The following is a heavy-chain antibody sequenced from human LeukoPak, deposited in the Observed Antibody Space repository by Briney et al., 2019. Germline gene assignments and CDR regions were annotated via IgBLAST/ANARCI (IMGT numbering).Heavy chain of an antibody. J-gene: IGHJ4*02. D-gene: IGHD3-10*01. CDR2: INAGNGDT. V-gene: IGHV1-3*03. Sequence: ASVKVSRKASGYTFTSYAMHWVRQAPGQRLEWMGWINAGNGDTKYSQELQGRVTITRDTSASTAYMELSSLRSEDMAVYYCARGYYGSRPIDYWGQGTMVTVSS. CDR1: GYTFTSYA. CDR3: ARGYYGSRPIDY.